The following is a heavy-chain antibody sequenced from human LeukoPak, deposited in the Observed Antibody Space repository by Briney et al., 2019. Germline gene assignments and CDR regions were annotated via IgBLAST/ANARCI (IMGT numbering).Heavy chain of an antibody. CDR2: IYYSGST. J-gene: IGHJ4*02. Sequence: SETLSLTCTVSGGSISSYYWSWIRQPPGKGLEWIEYIYYSGSTNYNPSLKSRVSISVDTSKNQFSLKLNSVTAADTAVYYCARDRDDYVWGSYRIFDYWGQGTLVTVSS. CDR3: ARDRDDYVWGSYRIFDY. V-gene: IGHV4-59*01. D-gene: IGHD3-16*02. CDR1: GGSISSYY.